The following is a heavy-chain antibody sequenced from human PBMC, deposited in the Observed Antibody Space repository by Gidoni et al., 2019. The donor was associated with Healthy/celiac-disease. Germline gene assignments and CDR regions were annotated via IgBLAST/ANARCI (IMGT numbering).Heavy chain of an antibody. V-gene: IGHV3-11*05. CDR2: ISSSSSYT. Sequence: QVQLVESGGGLVTPGGSLRLSCAASGFTRSDYYMSWIRQAPVKGLEWVSYISSSSSYTNYADSVKGRFTISRDNAKNSLYLQMNSLRAEDTAVYYCARWAYYYGSGWFDPWGQGTLVTVSS. J-gene: IGHJ5*02. CDR1: GFTRSDYY. D-gene: IGHD3-10*01. CDR3: ARWAYYYGSGWFDP.